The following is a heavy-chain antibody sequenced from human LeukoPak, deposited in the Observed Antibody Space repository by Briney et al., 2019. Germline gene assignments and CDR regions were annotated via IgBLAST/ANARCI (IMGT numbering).Heavy chain of an antibody. CDR2: INPSDDST. CDR1: GYTFNSSY. J-gene: IGHJ5*02. Sequence: ASVKVSCKPSGYTFNSSYMHWVGQAAGQGLEWMGIINPSDDSTRYAQKFQGRVTMTKDTTTNTVYMELSSLRSEDTAVYYCATQRLIWQEWLLRFDPWGQGTLVTVSS. D-gene: IGHD3-3*01. CDR3: ATQRLIWQEWLLRFDP. V-gene: IGHV1-46*02.